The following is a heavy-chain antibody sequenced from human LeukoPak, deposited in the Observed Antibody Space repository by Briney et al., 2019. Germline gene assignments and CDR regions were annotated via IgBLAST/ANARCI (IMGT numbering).Heavy chain of an antibody. CDR1: GFTFSSYG. J-gene: IGHJ3*02. V-gene: IGHV3-30*02. D-gene: IGHD3-3*01. CDR3: AKVGYDFWSGYYVGGAFDI. CDR2: IRYDGSNK. Sequence: GGSLRLSCAASGFTFSSYGMHWVRQAPGKGLEWVAFIRYDGSNKYYADSVKGRFTISRDNSKNTLYLQMNSLRAEDTAVYYCAKVGYDFWSGYYVGGAFDIWGQGTMVTVSS.